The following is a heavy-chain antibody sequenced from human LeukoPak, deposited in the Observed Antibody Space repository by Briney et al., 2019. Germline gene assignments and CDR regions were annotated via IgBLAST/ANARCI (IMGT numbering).Heavy chain of an antibody. J-gene: IGHJ4*02. D-gene: IGHD2-21*01. V-gene: IGHV1-46*01. CDR3: ARENGGEDY. Sequence: GASVKLSFKASGYTFTRYYMHWVRQAPGQGLEWMGMINPSGGDTTYAQKLQGRVTMTRDTSTSTVYMVLSSLRSEDTAVYYCARENGGEDYWGQGTLVTVSS. CDR1: GYTFTRYY. CDR2: INPSGGDT.